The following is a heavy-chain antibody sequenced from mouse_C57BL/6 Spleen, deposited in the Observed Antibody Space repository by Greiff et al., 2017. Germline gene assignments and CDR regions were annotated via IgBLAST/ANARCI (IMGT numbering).Heavy chain of an antibody. CDR1: GYTFTSYW. J-gene: IGHJ1*03. CDR3: ARRHYSNYGYWYFDV. Sequence: QLQQPGAELVKPGASVKLSCKASGYTFTSYWMQWVKQRPGQGLEWIGEIDPSDSYTNYNQKFKGKATLTVDTSSSTAYMQLSSLTSEDSAVYYCARRHYSNYGYWYFDVWGTGTTVTVSS. CDR2: IDPSDSYT. D-gene: IGHD2-5*01. V-gene: IGHV1-50*01.